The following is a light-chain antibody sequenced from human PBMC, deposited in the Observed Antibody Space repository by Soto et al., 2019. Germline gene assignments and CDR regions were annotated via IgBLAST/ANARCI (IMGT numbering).Light chain of an antibody. CDR1: QSVSSY. V-gene: IGKV3-11*01. Sequence: EIVLTQSPGTLSLSPGERATLSCRASQSVSSYLAWYQQKPGQAPRLLISDASNRATGIPARFSGSGSGTDFTLTVSSLEPEDFAVYYCQQRRDWPLTFGGGTKVEI. CDR3: QQRRDWPLT. J-gene: IGKJ4*01. CDR2: DAS.